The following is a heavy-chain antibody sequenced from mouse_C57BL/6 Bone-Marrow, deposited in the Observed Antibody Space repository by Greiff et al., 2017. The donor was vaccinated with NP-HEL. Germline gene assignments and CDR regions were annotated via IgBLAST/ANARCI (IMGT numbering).Heavy chain of an antibody. Sequence: VQLQQSGPALVKPGASVKISCKASGYSFTGYYMNWVKQSPEKSLEWIGEINPSTGGTTYNQKFKAKATLTVDKSSSTAYMQLKSLTSEDSAVYYCARSDYEYAWYFDVWGTGTTVTVSS. CDR2: INPSTGGT. D-gene: IGHD2-4*01. J-gene: IGHJ1*03. CDR3: ARSDYEYAWYFDV. V-gene: IGHV1-42*01. CDR1: GYSFTGYY.